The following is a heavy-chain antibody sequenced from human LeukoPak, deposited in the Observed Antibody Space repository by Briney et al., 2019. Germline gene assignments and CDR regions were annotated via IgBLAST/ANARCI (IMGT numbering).Heavy chain of an antibody. Sequence: GSVKVSCKASGYTFTSYGISWVRQAPGQGLEWMGWISAYNGNTNYAQKLQGRVTMTTDTSTSTAYMELSSLRSEDTAVYYCARDSTVRGVNPFDYWGQGTLVTVSS. CDR3: ARDSTVRGVNPFDY. J-gene: IGHJ4*02. D-gene: IGHD3-10*01. CDR1: GYTFTSYG. CDR2: ISAYNGNT. V-gene: IGHV1-18*01.